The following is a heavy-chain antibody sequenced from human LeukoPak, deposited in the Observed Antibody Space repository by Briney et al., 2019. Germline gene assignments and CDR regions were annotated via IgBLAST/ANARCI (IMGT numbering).Heavy chain of an antibody. V-gene: IGHV4-39*01. CDR2: IYYSGST. J-gene: IGHJ5*02. Sequence: PSETLSLTCTVSGGSISSSSYYWGWFRQPPGKGLEWIGSIYYSGSTYYNPSLRSRVTISVDTSKNQFSLKLSSVTAADTAVYYCARPVPSRLGWFDPWGQGTLVTVSS. D-gene: IGHD1-1*01. CDR3: ARPVPSRLGWFDP. CDR1: GGSISSSSYY.